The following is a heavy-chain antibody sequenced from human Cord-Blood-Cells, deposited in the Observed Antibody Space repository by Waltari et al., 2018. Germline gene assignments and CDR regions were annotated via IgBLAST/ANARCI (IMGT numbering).Heavy chain of an antibody. CDR1: GGSISSSSYY. J-gene: IGHJ4*02. Sequence: QLQLQESGPGLVKPSETLSLTCTVSGGSISSSSYYWGWLRQPPGKGLEWIGSIYYSGSTYYNPSLKSRVTISVDTSKNQFSLKLSSVTAADTAVYYCARLCGVGYDLIFWDYWGQGTLVTVSS. D-gene: IGHD5-12*01. CDR2: IYYSGST. V-gene: IGHV4-39*01. CDR3: ARLCGVGYDLIFWDY.